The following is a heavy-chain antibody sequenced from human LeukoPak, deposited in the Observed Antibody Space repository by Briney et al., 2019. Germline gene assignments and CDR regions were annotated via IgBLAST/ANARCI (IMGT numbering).Heavy chain of an antibody. CDR2: ISSSSSYI. CDR3: ARDPVHYYDSSGYYSHSDY. Sequence: PSETLSLTCAVYGGSFSGYYWSWIRQAPGKGLEWVSSISSSSSYIYYADSVKGRFTISRDNAKNSLYLQMNSLRAEDTAVYYCARDPVHYYDSSGYYSHSDYWGQGTLVTVSS. D-gene: IGHD3-22*01. V-gene: IGHV3-21*01. CDR1: GGSFSGYY. J-gene: IGHJ4*02.